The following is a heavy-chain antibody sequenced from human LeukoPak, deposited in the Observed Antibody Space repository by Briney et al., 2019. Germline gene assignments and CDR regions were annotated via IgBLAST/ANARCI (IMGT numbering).Heavy chain of an antibody. V-gene: IGHV3-33*06. D-gene: IGHD4-11*01. J-gene: IGHJ4*02. CDR2: IWSDGSNK. CDR3: AKDAQRGFDYSNSLEH. Sequence: GRSLRLSCAASGFTLKQYGMHWVPPAPGKGLGWGAVIWSDGSNKYYADSVEGRFTISRDNFKNTVSLQMISLRTGDTAVYYCAKDAQRGFDYSNSLEHWGQGSLVTVSS. CDR1: GFTLKQYG.